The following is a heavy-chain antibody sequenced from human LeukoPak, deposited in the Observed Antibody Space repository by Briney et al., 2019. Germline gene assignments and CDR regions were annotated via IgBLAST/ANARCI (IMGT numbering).Heavy chain of an antibody. CDR2: IYTSGST. Sequence: PSETLSLTCTVSGGSISSYYWSWIRQPAGKGLEWIGRIYTSGSTNYNPSLKSRVTMSVDTSKNQFSLKLSSVTAADTAVYYCAGDGGLYYYGSGSSKSNNWFDPWGQGTLVTVSS. D-gene: IGHD3-10*01. CDR3: AGDGGLYYYGSGSSKSNNWFDP. J-gene: IGHJ5*02. CDR1: GGSISSYY. V-gene: IGHV4-4*07.